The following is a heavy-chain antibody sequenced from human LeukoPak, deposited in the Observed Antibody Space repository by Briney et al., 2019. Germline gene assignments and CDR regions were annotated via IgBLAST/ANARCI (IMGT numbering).Heavy chain of an antibody. CDR2: LNHSGST. CDR3: ASPGSGSYYRNYYYGMDV. V-gene: IGHV4-34*01. CDR1: GASFSGYY. Sequence: PPETLSLTCAVSGASFSGYYWSWIRQPPGKGLEWIGELNHSGSTNYNPSLKSRVTISVDTSKNQFSLKLSSVTAADTAVYYCASPGSGSYYRNYYYGMDVWGKGTTVTVSS. J-gene: IGHJ6*04. D-gene: IGHD3-10*01.